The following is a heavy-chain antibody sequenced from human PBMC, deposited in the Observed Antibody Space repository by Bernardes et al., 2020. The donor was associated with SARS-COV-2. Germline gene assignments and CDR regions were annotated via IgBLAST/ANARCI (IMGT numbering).Heavy chain of an antibody. V-gene: IGHV2-5*02. D-gene: IGHD3-10*01. CDR1: GISLSTSAVG. Sequence: SGPTLVKPTQTLTLTCTLSGISLSTSAVGAGWIRQPPGKALEWLAVIYWDDDQRYSPSLKSRLTITKDTSKNQVVLTMTNMDPVDTATYYCARAIIMGRGVREFDYWGQGTLVTVSS. J-gene: IGHJ4*02. CDR3: ARAIIMGRGVREFDY. CDR2: IYWDDDQ.